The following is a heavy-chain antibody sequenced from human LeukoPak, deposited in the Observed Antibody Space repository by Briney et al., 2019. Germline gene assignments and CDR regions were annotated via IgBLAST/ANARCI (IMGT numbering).Heavy chain of an antibody. J-gene: IGHJ3*02. CDR2: IYHSGST. CDR1: GGSISSGGYS. Sequence: SETLSLTCAVSGGSISSGGYSWSWIRQPPGKGLEWIGYIYHSGSTYYNPSLKSRVTISVDRSKNQFSLKLSSVTAADTAVYYCARGQRWDAFDIWGQGTMVTVSS. CDR3: ARGQRWDAFDI. D-gene: IGHD5-24*01. V-gene: IGHV4-30-2*01.